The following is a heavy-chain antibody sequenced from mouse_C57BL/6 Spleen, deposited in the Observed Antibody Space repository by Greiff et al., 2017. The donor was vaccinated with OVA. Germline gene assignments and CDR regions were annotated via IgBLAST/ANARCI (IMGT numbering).Heavy chain of an antibody. CDR1: GYTFTSYW. V-gene: IGHV1-55*01. J-gene: IGHJ3*01. Sequence: VQLQQPGAELVKPGASVKMSCKASGYTFTSYWITWVKQRPGQGLEWIGDIYPGSGSTNYNEKLKSKATLTVDTSSSTAYIQLSSLTSEDSAVYYCARGALIYYGYNEGVFAYWGQGTLVTVSA. CDR2: IYPGSGST. CDR3: ARGALIYYGYNEGVFAY. D-gene: IGHD2-2*01.